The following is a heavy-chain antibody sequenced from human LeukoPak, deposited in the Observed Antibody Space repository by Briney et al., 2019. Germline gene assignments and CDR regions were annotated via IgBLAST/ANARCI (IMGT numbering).Heavy chain of an antibody. Sequence: GGYLRLSCAASGFTFSDNWMHWVRQAPGKGLVWVSRIEGDGTGTVYVDSVKGRFTISRDNAKNTLYLQMNSLRAEDTAVYYCTRDYYYRMDVWGKGTTVTVSS. CDR1: GFTFSDNW. CDR3: TRDYYYRMDV. V-gene: IGHV3-74*01. CDR2: IEGDGTGT. J-gene: IGHJ6*04.